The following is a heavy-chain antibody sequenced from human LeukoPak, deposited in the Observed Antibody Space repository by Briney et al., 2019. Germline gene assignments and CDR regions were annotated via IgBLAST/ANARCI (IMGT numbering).Heavy chain of an antibody. CDR1: GGSFSGYY. V-gene: IGHV4-34*01. D-gene: IGHD2-2*01. J-gene: IGHJ5*02. Sequence: KPSETLSLTRAVYGGSFSGYYWSWIRQPPGKGLEWVGEINHSGSTNYNPSLKRRVTISVDTSKNQFSLKLSSVTAADTAVYYCARAQSQSGVVVPAAPGPFNWFDPWGQGTLVTVSS. CDR3: ARAQSQSGVVVPAAPGPFNWFDP. CDR2: INHSGST.